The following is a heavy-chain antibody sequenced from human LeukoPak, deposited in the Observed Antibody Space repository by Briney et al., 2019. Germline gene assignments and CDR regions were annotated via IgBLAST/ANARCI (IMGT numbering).Heavy chain of an antibody. CDR2: IYYSGST. CDR3: ARELRGLDY. V-gene: IGHV4-39*07. Sequence: SETLSLTCAVSGGSISGSSYYWGWIRQPPGKGLEWIGSIYYSGSTYYNPSLKSRVTISVDTSKNQFSLELSSVTAADTAVYYCARELRGLDYWGQGTLVTVSS. J-gene: IGHJ4*02. D-gene: IGHD4-17*01. CDR1: GGSISGSSYY.